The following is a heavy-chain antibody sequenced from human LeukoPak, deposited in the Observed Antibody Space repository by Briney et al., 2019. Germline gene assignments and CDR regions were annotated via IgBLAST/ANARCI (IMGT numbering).Heavy chain of an antibody. CDR1: GYTFTHYY. J-gene: IGHJ4*02. Sequence: GASVKVSCKASGYTFTHYYIHWVRQAPGQGLDWMEWINPNSGGTNYAQKFQGRVTMTKETSISAAYMELNSLKSDDTAVYYCARGGQLRYFDWLFDYWGQGTLVTVSS. CDR2: INPNSGGT. V-gene: IGHV1-2*02. D-gene: IGHD3-9*01. CDR3: ARGGQLRYFDWLFDY.